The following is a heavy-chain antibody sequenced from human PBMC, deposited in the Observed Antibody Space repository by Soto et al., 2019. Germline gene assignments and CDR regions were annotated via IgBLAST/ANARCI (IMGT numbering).Heavy chain of an antibody. J-gene: IGHJ3*01. D-gene: IGHD1-26*01. Sequence: QVQLVQSGIEVRQPGASVKVSCKASGYTFIDFGISWVRQAPGQGLEWMGWISINNGKTNFAQKFQDRVTMTTDTSKSTAYMELRSLNSGDTAVYFCASRRGPGAIDAFDVWGQGTMVTVSS. V-gene: IGHV1-18*01. CDR1: GYTFIDFG. CDR2: ISINNGKT. CDR3: ASRRGPGAIDAFDV.